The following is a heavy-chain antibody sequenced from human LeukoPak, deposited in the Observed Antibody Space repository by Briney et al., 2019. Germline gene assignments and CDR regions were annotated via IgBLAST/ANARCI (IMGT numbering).Heavy chain of an antibody. D-gene: IGHD3-10*01. J-gene: IGHJ3*02. V-gene: IGHV3-7*01. CDR2: IKPDGTEK. Sequence: GGSLRLSCAASGFTFSSYWMSWVRQAPGKGLEWVANIKPDGTEKLYADSVKGRFTISRDNAKHSPFLQVNSLRAEDTALYYCARGDFYGSGTSFIDAFDIWGQGTMVTVSS. CDR1: GFTFSSYW. CDR3: ARGDFYGSGTSFIDAFDI.